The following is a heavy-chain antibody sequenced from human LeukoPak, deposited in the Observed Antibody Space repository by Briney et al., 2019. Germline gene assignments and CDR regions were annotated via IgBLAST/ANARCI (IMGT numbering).Heavy chain of an antibody. Sequence: GASVKASCKASGYTFTSYDINWVRQATGQGLEWMGWMNPNSGNTGYAQRFQGRVTMTRNTSISTAYMELSSLRSEDTAVYYCARVMSGYSYGSFYYYYMDVWGKGTTVTVSS. J-gene: IGHJ6*03. V-gene: IGHV1-8*01. D-gene: IGHD5-18*01. CDR2: MNPNSGNT. CDR1: GYTFTSYD. CDR3: ARVMSGYSYGSFYYYYMDV.